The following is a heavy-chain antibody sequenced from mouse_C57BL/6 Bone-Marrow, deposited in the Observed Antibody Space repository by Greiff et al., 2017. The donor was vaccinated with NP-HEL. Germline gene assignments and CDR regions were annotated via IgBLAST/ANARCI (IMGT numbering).Heavy chain of an antibody. J-gene: IGHJ1*03. Sequence: EVQLVESGPELVKPGASVKISCKASGYSFTGYYMNWVKQSPEKSLEWIGEINPSTGGNTYNQKFKAKATLTVDKSSSTAYMQLKSLTSEDSAVYYCARNYYGSSHWYFDVWGTGTTVTVSS. D-gene: IGHD1-1*01. CDR3: ARNYYGSSHWYFDV. CDR1: GYSFTGYY. V-gene: IGHV1-42*01. CDR2: INPSTGGN.